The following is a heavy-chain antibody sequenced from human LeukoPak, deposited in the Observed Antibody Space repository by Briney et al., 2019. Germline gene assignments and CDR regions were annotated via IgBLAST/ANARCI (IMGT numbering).Heavy chain of an antibody. Sequence: SVKASCKASGYTFPSYGISWVRQAPGQGVAWMGWISAYNGNTNYAQKLQGRVTMTTDTSTSTAYMELRSLRSDDTAVYYCARLYNWNDSFDYWGQGTLVTVSS. V-gene: IGHV1-18*04. CDR3: ARLYNWNDSFDY. CDR2: ISAYNGNT. D-gene: IGHD1-1*01. CDR1: GYTFPSYG. J-gene: IGHJ4*02.